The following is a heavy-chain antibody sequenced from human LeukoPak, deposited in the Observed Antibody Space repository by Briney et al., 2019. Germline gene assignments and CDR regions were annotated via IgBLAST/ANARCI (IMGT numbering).Heavy chain of an antibody. V-gene: IGHV3-30*03. CDR3: ARFSSGTAFDP. J-gene: IGHJ5*02. D-gene: IGHD6-19*01. CDR1: GFTFSSYG. Sequence: GSLSLSCAASGFTFSSYGMHWVRQAPGKGLEWVAVISYDGSNKYYADSVKGRFTISRDNSKNTLYLQMNSLRAEDTAVYYCARFSSGTAFDPWGQGTLVTVSS. CDR2: ISYDGSNK.